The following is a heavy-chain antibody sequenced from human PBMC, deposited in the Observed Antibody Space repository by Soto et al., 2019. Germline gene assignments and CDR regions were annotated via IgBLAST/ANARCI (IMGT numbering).Heavy chain of an antibody. V-gene: IGHV4-4*07. CDR3: ARGGDSSGWYNEIYYYYNGMDV. J-gene: IGHJ6*02. CDR1: GGSISSYY. CDR2: IYTSGST. D-gene: IGHD6-19*01. Sequence: NPSETLSLTCTVSGGSISSYYWSWIRQPAGKGLEWIGRIYTSGSTNYNPSLKSRVTMSVDTSKNQFSLKLSSVTAADTAVYYCARGGDSSGWYNEIYYYYNGMDVWGQGTTVTVSS.